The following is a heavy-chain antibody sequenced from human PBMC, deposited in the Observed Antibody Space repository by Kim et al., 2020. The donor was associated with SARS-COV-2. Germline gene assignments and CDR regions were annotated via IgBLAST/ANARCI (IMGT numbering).Heavy chain of an antibody. D-gene: IGHD2-2*02. J-gene: IGHJ5*02. V-gene: IGHV4-39*01. CDR3: ARHILYWFDP. Sequence: GSTYYNPSLKSRVTISVDTSKNQFSLKLSSVTAADTAVYYCARHILYWFDPWGQGTLVTVSS. CDR2: GST.